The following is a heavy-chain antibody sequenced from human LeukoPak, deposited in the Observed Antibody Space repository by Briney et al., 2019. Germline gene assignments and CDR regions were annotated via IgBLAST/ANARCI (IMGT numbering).Heavy chain of an antibody. CDR1: GFTFRSSG. D-gene: IGHD1-1*01. Sequence: GGSLRLSCAASGFTFRSSGMHWVRQTPGKGLEWVAFIWYDGNEIYYADSVKGRFTISRDNSRNTLYLQMNSLRTEGTAVYYCAREQQGRRAAFDYWGQGTPVTVSS. CDR2: IWYDGNEI. V-gene: IGHV3-30*02. J-gene: IGHJ4*02. CDR3: AREQQGRRAAFDY.